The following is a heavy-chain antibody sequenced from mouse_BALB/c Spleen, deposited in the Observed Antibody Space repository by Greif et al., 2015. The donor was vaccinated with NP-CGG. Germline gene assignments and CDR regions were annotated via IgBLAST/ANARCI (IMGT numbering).Heavy chain of an antibody. CDR2: IDPENGDT. Sequence: EVKLVESGAELVRSGASVKLSCTASGFNIKDYYMHWVKQRPEQGLEWIGWIDPENGDTEYAPKFQGKATMTADTSSNTAYLQLSSLTSEDTAVYYCNGYYGNYEGSAYWGQGTLVTVSA. CDR3: NGYYGNYEGSAY. CDR1: GFNIKDYY. J-gene: IGHJ3*01. D-gene: IGHD2-1*01. V-gene: IGHV14-4*02.